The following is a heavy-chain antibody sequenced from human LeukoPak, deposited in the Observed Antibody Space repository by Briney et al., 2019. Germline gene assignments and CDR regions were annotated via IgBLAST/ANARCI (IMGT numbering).Heavy chain of an antibody. CDR1: GFTFSSYG. CDR3: AKDGFYYDSSGYSDYFDY. V-gene: IGHV3-30*18. D-gene: IGHD3-22*01. J-gene: IGHJ4*02. Sequence: GGSLRLSCAASGFTFSSYGMHWVRQAPSKGLEWVAVISYDGSNKYYADSVKGRFTVSRDNSKNTLYLQMNSLRAEDTAVYCCAKDGFYYDSSGYSDYFDYWGQGTLVTVSS. CDR2: ISYDGSNK.